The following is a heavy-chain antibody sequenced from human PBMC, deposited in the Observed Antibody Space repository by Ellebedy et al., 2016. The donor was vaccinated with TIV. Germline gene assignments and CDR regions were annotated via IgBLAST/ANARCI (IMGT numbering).Heavy chain of an antibody. D-gene: IGHD6-6*01. V-gene: IGHV5-51*01. CDR3: ARHRGSSSSDAFDI. CDR2: IYPYGSDA. Sequence: PGGSLRLSCKGSGYSFTDHWIAWVRQMPGKGLEWMGIIYPYGSDATYSPSFQGQVTISVDKSINTAYLQWNRLKASDTAMYYCARHRGSSSSDAFDIWGQGTMVTVSS. J-gene: IGHJ3*02. CDR1: GYSFTDHW.